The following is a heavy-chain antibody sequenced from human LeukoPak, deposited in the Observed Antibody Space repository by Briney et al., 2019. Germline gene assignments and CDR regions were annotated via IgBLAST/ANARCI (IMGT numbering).Heavy chain of an antibody. Sequence: PGGSLRLTCACSRLIFSSYRMHWVRPARGKGLVWVSRINSDGSSTSYADSVKGRFTISRDNAKNTLYLQMNSLRAEDTAVYYCARDLSGSFDYWGQGTLVTVSS. CDR2: INSDGSST. CDR3: ARDLSGSFDY. J-gene: IGHJ4*02. CDR1: RLIFSSYR. V-gene: IGHV3-74*01. D-gene: IGHD6-25*01.